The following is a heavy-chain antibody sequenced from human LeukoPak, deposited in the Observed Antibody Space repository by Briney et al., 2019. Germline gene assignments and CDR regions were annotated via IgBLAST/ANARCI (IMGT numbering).Heavy chain of an antibody. D-gene: IGHD7-27*01. CDR3: ARELGMGYYFDY. Sequence: ASVKVPCKASGYTFTGYYMHWVRQAPGQGLEWMGWINPNSGGTNYAQKFQGRVTMTRDTSISTAYMELSRLRSDDTAVYYCARELGMGYYFDYWGQGTLVTVSS. V-gene: IGHV1-2*02. J-gene: IGHJ4*02. CDR2: INPNSGGT. CDR1: GYTFTGYY.